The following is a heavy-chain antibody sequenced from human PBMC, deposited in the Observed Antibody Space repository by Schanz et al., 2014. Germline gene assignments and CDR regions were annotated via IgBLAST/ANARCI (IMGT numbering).Heavy chain of an antibody. V-gene: IGHV3-30*04. CDR3: AKDLYNYGIFDS. J-gene: IGHJ5*01. D-gene: IGHD3-16*01. Sequence: QVQLVESGGGVVRPGGSLRLSCAGSGFTFSNYAIHWVRQAPGKGLEWVGVISSDGNQQYYVDSVRGRFTISRDNAKNSLYLQMNSLRADDTAVYYCAKDLYNYGIFDSWGQGTLVTVSS. CDR2: ISSDGNQQ. CDR1: GFTFSNYA.